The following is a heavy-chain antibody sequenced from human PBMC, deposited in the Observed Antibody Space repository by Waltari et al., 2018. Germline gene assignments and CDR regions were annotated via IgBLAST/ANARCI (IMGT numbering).Heavy chain of an antibody. CDR3: ARLTPDTVGVPHPSGFDY. V-gene: IGHV1-69-2*01. J-gene: IGHJ4*02. D-gene: IGHD1-26*01. CDR2: VDPEDGET. Sequence: EVQLVQSGAEVKKPGATVKISCKASGYTFTDYYMHWVQQAPGKGLEWMGRVDPEDGETIYAEKFQGRVTITADTSTDTAYMELSSLRSEDTAVYYCARLTPDTVGVPHPSGFDYWGQGTLVTVSS. CDR1: GYTFTDYY.